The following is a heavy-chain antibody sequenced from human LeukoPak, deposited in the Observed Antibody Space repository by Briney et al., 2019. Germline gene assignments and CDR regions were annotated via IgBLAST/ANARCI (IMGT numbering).Heavy chain of an antibody. V-gene: IGHV3-15*01. CDR1: GFTLSNAW. J-gene: IGHJ4*02. CDR2: IKSKTNDGTT. D-gene: IGHD6-13*01. CDR3: TTDGGAAAPY. Sequence: GGSLRLSCAASGFTLSNAWMSWVRQAPGKGLEWVGRIKSKTNDGTTDYAAPVRGRFTISRDDSKNTLYLQMNSLKTEDTAVYYCTTDGGAAAPYWGQGTLVTVSS.